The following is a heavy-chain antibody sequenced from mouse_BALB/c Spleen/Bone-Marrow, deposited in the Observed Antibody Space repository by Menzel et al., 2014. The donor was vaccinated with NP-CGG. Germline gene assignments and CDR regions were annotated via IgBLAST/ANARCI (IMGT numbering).Heavy chain of an antibody. CDR3: ARADWIYWYFDV. CDR2: IWAGGST. CDR1: GFSLTSYG. J-gene: IGHJ1*01. Sequence: VKVVDSGPGLVSPSQSLSITCTVSGFSLTSYGVHWVRQPPGKGLEWLGVIWAGGSTNYNSALMSRLSISKDNSKSQVFLKMNSLQTDDTAMYYCARADWIYWYFDVWGAGTTVTVSS. D-gene: IGHD4-1*01. V-gene: IGHV2-9*02.